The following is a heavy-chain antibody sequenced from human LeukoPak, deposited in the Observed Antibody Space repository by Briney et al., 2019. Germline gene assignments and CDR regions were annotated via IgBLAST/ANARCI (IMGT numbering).Heavy chain of an antibody. CDR1: GFTFSSYW. CDR3: AKQSPYGGRFGVDDD. D-gene: IGHD1-26*01. Sequence: GGSLRLSCAASGFTFSSYWMSWVRQAPGKGPEWVSAINTNSGSIYYTDSVKGRFTTSRDNSKNTLYLQMNDLRPEDTAVYSCAKQSPYGGRFGVDDDWGRGTLVTVSS. J-gene: IGHJ4*02. CDR2: INTNSGSI. V-gene: IGHV3-23*01.